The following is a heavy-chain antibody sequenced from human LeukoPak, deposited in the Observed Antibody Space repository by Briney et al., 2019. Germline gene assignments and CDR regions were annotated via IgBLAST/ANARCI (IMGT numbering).Heavy chain of an antibody. CDR2: ISVSGGST. CDR3: AGPLESTIFGVAVDY. Sequence: GGSLRLSCAASGFTFSSYAISWVRQAPGEGLEWVSTISVSGGSTYYADSVKGRFTISRDNAKNSLYLQMNSLRAEDTAVYYCAGPLESTIFGVAVDYWGQGTLVTVSS. D-gene: IGHD3-3*01. V-gene: IGHV3-23*01. J-gene: IGHJ4*02. CDR1: GFTFSSYA.